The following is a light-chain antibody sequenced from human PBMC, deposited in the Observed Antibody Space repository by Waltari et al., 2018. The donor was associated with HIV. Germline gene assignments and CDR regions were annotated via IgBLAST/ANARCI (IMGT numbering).Light chain of an antibody. CDR2: EVI. J-gene: IGLJ3*02. CDR1: SSDVGSYNL. CDR3: SSYAGSNWV. V-gene: IGLV2-14*02. Sequence: QSALTQPASVSGSPGQSITISSTGTSSDVGSYNLVTWYQQHPGKAPKLIIYEVIKRPSGVPERSSGSKSGNTASLTVSGLQAEDEADYYCSSYAGSNWVFGGGTKLTVL.